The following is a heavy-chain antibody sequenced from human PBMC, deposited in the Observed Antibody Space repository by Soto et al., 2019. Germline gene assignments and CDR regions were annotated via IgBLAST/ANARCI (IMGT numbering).Heavy chain of an antibody. CDR2: ISGSGGST. Sequence: GGSLRLSCAASGFTFSSYAMSWVRQAPGKGLEWVSAISGSGGSTYYADSVRGRFTISRDNSKNTLYLQMNSLRAEDTAVYYCAKIVSSGYYEDDEPFDAFDIWGQGTMVTVSS. CDR3: AKIVSSGYYEDDEPFDAFDI. V-gene: IGHV3-23*01. CDR1: GFTFSSYA. J-gene: IGHJ3*02. D-gene: IGHD3-22*01.